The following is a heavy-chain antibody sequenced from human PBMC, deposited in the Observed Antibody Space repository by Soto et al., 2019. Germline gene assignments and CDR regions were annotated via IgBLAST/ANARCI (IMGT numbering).Heavy chain of an antibody. Sequence: EVQLVESGGGLVKPGGSLRLSCAASGFTFSSYSMNWVRQAPGKGLEWVSSISSSSSYIYYADSVKGRFTISRDNAKNSLYLQMNSLRAEDTAVYYCARARFNMVRGVGGYFDYWGQGTLVTVSS. V-gene: IGHV3-21*01. J-gene: IGHJ4*02. CDR1: GFTFSSYS. CDR3: ARARFNMVRGVGGYFDY. D-gene: IGHD3-10*01. CDR2: ISSSSSYI.